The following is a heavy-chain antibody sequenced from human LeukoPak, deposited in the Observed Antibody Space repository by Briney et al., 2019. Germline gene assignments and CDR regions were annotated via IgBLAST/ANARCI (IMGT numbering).Heavy chain of an antibody. Sequence: PSETLSLTCSVSGPSVTSGGFYWGWLRQPPGKGLEWIATVCYTGSTYYNPSLKSRVTISIDTSKNQFSLSLRSLIAADTAVYYCARHSGSGSLSRPFDPWGQGTLVTVSS. CDR3: ARHSGSGSLSRPFDP. J-gene: IGHJ5*02. D-gene: IGHD3-10*01. CDR2: VCYTGST. CDR1: GPSVTSGGFY. V-gene: IGHV4-39*01.